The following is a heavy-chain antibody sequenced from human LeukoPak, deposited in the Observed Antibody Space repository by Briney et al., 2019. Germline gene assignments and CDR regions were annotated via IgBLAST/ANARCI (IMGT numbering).Heavy chain of an antibody. CDR3: AKSGTSDWDWFDP. J-gene: IGHJ5*02. CDR2: ISYDGTNK. CDR1: GFTFSTYA. V-gene: IGHV3-30-3*02. Sequence: PGRSLRLSCAASGFTFSTYAMHWVRQAPGKGLEWVAFISYDGTNKYCADSVRGRFTISRDNSKNRLHLQMNSLRAEDTAVYYCAKSGTSDWDWFDPWGQGTLVTVSS. D-gene: IGHD2-21*01.